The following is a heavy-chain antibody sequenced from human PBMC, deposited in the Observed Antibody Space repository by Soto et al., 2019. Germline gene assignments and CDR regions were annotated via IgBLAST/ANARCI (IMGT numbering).Heavy chain of an antibody. Sequence: QLQLQESGPGLVKPSETLSLTCTVSGGSIRSSSSYWDWIRQPPGKGLEWIGRIYYSGSTYYNPSRKSRVIISMDKSKNQYSLNVSSVTAADAAVYYCARRRGVVQDGMDVWGQGTTVIVSS. CDR1: GGSIRSSSSY. J-gene: IGHJ6*02. D-gene: IGHD2-15*01. CDR3: ARRRGVVQDGMDV. V-gene: IGHV4-39*01. CDR2: IYYSGST.